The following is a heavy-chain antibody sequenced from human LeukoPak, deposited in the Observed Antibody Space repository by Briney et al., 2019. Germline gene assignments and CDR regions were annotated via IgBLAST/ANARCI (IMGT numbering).Heavy chain of an antibody. CDR3: ARDSGREEIWFDP. V-gene: IGHV3-21*01. J-gene: IGHJ5*02. D-gene: IGHD1-26*01. CDR2: ISSSSSYI. Sequence: GXXLRLSCAASGFTFSSYSMNWVRQAPGKGLEWVSSISSSSSYIYYADSVKGRFTISRDNAKNSLYLQMNSLRAEDTAVYYCARDSGREEIWFDPWGQGTLVTVSS. CDR1: GFTFSSYS.